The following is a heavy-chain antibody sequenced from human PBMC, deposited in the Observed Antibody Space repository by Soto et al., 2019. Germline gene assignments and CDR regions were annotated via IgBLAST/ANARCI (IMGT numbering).Heavy chain of an antibody. CDR3: ARSHANYDFWSGYYYYGMDV. Sequence: TLSLTCTVSGGSISSSSYYWGWIRQPPGKGLEWIGSIYYSGSTYYNPSLKSRVTISVDTSKNQFSLKLSSVTAPDTAVYYCARSHANYDFWSGYYYYGMDVWGQGTTVTVSS. V-gene: IGHV4-39*01. D-gene: IGHD3-3*01. J-gene: IGHJ6*02. CDR1: GGSISSSSYY. CDR2: IYYSGST.